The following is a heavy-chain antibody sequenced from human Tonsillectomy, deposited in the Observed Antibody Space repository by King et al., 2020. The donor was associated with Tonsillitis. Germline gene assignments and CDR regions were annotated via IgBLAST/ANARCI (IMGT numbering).Heavy chain of an antibody. V-gene: IGHV3-23*04. J-gene: IGHJ6*02. Sequence: VQLVESGGGLVQPGGSLRLSCAASGFTFSSYAMSWVRQAPGKGLEWVSAISGSGGSTYYADSVKGRFTISRDNSKNTLYLQMNSLRAEDTAVYYCAKVLGDSNSPPGYYGMDVWGQGTTVTVSS. CDR1: GFTFSSYA. CDR3: AKVLGDSNSPPGYYGMDV. D-gene: IGHD3-16*01. CDR2: ISGSGGST.